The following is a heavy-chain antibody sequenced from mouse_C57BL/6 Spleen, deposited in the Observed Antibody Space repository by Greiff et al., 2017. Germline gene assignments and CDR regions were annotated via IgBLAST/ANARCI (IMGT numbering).Heavy chain of an antibody. CDR2: IWSGGST. J-gene: IGHJ4*01. Sequence: QVQLQQSGPGLVQPSQSLSITCTVSGFSLTSYGVHWVRQSPGKGLEWLGVIWSGGSTDYNAAFISRLSISKDNSKSQVFFKMNSLQADDTAIYYCARKGDWDLYYAMDYWGQGTSVTVSS. V-gene: IGHV2-2*01. CDR3: ARKGDWDLYYAMDY. D-gene: IGHD4-1*01. CDR1: GFSLTSYG.